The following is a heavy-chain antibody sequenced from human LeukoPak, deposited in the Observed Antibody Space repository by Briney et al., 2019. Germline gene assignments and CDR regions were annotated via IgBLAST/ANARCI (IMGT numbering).Heavy chain of an antibody. J-gene: IGHJ4*02. CDR1: GFTFSTYW. CDR3: ARRIGYSSGHSAVYYFDY. CDR2: INSGGDDT. V-gene: IGHV3-74*01. D-gene: IGHD6-19*01. Sequence: GGSLRLSCAASGFTFSTYWMHGVRQARGRGLVWVSLINSGGDDTRYADSVKGRFTISRDNAKNTLYLQMNSLRAEDTAVYYCARRIGYSSGHSAVYYFDYWGQGTLVTVSS.